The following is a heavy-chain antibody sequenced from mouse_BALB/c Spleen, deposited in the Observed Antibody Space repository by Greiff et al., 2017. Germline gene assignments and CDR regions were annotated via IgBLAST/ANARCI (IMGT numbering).Heavy chain of an antibody. CDR1: GYTFTSYT. Sequence: QVQLQQSGAELARPGASVKMSCKASGYTFTSYTMHWVKQRPGQGLEWIGYINPSSGYTNYNQKFKDKATLTADKSSSTVYMQLSSLTSEDSAVYYCARGRDGFPYAMDYWGQGTSVTVSS. J-gene: IGHJ4*01. D-gene: IGHD2-3*01. V-gene: IGHV1-4*01. CDR2: INPSSGYT. CDR3: ARGRDGFPYAMDY.